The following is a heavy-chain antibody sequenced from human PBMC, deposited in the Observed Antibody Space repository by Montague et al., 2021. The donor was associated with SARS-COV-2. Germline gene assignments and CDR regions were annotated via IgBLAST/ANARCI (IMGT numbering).Heavy chain of an antibody. CDR1: GFTFSNYD. J-gene: IGHJ3*02. CDR2: ISTSAYTT. V-gene: IGHV3-48*03. D-gene: IGHD3-16*02. CDR3: TRDYRSIVGDGLDI. Sequence: SLRLSCAASGFTFSNYDMNWVRQAPGKGPEWISYISTSAYTTSYAGSVKGRFTISRDNGKNSLYLQMNSLRVEDTAGYYCTRDYRSIVGDGLDIWGQGTKFTVSS.